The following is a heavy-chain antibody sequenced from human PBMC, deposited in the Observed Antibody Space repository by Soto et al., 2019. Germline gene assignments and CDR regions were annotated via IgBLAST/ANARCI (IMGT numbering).Heavy chain of an antibody. CDR3: ASDPRESYYDSSGFPFYYYYGMDV. Sequence: EVQLVESGGGLVKPGGSLRLSCAASGFTFSSYSMNWVRQAPGKGLEWVSSISSSSSYIYYADSVKGRFTISRDHAKNTLXXQXNXXRGRDTAVYYCASDPRESYYDSSGFPFYYYYGMDVWGQGTTVTVSS. CDR2: ISSSSSYI. V-gene: IGHV3-21*01. D-gene: IGHD3-22*01. CDR1: GFTFSSYS. J-gene: IGHJ6*02.